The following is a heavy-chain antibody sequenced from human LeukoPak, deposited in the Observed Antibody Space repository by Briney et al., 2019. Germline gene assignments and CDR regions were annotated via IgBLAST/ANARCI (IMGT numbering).Heavy chain of an antibody. CDR2: IYSGGST. CDR3: ANSSHDFWSGYGDY. D-gene: IGHD3-3*01. J-gene: IGHJ4*02. CDR1: GFTVSSNY. V-gene: IGHV3-53*01. Sequence: GGSLRLSCAASGFTVSSNYMSWVRQAPGKGLEWVSVIYSGGSTYYADSVKGRFTISRDNSKNTPYLQMNGLRAEDTAVYYCANSSHDFWSGYGDYWGQGTLVTVSS.